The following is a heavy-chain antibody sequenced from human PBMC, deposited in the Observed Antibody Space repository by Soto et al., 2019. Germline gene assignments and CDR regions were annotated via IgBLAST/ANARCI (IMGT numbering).Heavy chain of an antibody. V-gene: IGHV3-21*01. CDR1: GFTFSCCS. Sequence: EVQLVESGGGLVKPGGSLRLSCAGSGFTFSCCSMNWVRQAPGKGLEWVSSITSSSSYTYYADSVRGRFTISRDNAKNSLYLQMNNLRAEDTAVYYCAKTGLTPTASWGQGTLVTVSS. D-gene: IGHD2-2*01. CDR3: AKTGLTPTAS. CDR2: ITSSSSYT. J-gene: IGHJ5*02.